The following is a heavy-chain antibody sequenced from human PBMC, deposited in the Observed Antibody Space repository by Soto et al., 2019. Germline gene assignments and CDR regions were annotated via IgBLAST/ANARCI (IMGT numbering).Heavy chain of an antibody. CDR3: AKDQGSSGYVIDY. D-gene: IGHD6-13*01. V-gene: IGHV3-23*01. CDR2: ISGSGGST. J-gene: IGHJ4*02. CDR1: GFTFSNYA. Sequence: EVQLLESGGDLVQPGGSLRLSCEASGFTFSNYAVTWVRQAPGKGLEWVSTISGSGGSTYYADEVKGRFTISRDNSKNTVDLQRNSRRAEDTAVYYCAKDQGSSGYVIDYGGEGTLFTFSS.